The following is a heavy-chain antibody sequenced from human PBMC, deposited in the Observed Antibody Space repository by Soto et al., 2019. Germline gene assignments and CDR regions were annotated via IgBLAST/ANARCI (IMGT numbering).Heavy chain of an antibody. J-gene: IGHJ6*02. Sequence: VGSLRLSCATSGFTFSSYSMNWVRQAPGMGLEWVSSISSSSRYIYYADSVRGRFTISRDNAKNSLYLQINSLRAEDTAVYYCARDRLVAATSAPPYCYYGMDVWGQGTTVTVSS. CDR1: GFTFSSYS. CDR2: ISSSSRYI. D-gene: IGHD2-15*01. V-gene: IGHV3-21*01. CDR3: ARDRLVAATSAPPYCYYGMDV.